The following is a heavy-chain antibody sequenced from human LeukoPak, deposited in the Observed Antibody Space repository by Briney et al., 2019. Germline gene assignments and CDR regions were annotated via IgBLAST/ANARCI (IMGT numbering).Heavy chain of an antibody. D-gene: IGHD5-18*01. CDR3: ARDSPLFDY. CDR1: GGSISSSSYY. CDR2: IYYSGNT. J-gene: IGHJ4*02. V-gene: IGHV4-39*01. Sequence: MSSETLSLTCTVSGGSISSSSYYWGWIRQPPGKGLEWIGSIYYSGNTYYNPSLKSRVTISVDTSKNQFSLKLSSVTAADTAVYYCARDSPLFDYWGQGTLVTVSS.